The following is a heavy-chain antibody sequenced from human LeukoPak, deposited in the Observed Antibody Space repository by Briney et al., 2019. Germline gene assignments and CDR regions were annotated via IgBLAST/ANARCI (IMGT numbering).Heavy chain of an antibody. D-gene: IGHD2-2*01. CDR3: TTDRGSAADFDY. J-gene: IGHJ4*02. CDR2: IKSKTDGGTT. Sequence: KAGGSLRHSCAASGFTFSNAWMRWVRKAPGKGLDWVGRIKSKTDGGTTDYAAPEKGRFSTSTNDSKNTMYLQMNSLKTEDTAVYYSTTDRGSAADFDYCGEGTLVTVSS. V-gene: IGHV3-15*01. CDR1: GFTFSNAW.